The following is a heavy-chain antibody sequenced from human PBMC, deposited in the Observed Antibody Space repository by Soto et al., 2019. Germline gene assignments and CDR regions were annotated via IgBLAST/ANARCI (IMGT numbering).Heavy chain of an antibody. CDR3: ARGVPPISPNNFFDP. Sequence: QVQLQESGPGLVKPSGTLSLTCTVSGTSITTNDWWTWVRQPPGKGLEWIGEIHHRGNPSYNPSHGRRVPISGDNTNNQFPLTVTSLTAADTAVYYWARGVPPISPNNFFDPWGQGALVTVSS. CDR1: GTSITTNDW. J-gene: IGHJ5*02. CDR2: IHHRGNP. V-gene: IGHV4-4*02. D-gene: IGHD3-3*02.